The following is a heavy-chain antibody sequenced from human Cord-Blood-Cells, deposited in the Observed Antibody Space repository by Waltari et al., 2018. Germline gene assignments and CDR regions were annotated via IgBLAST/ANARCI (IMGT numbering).Heavy chain of an antibody. D-gene: IGHD3-16*01. CDR1: GGSFSGYY. CDR2: INHSGST. J-gene: IGHJ3*02. CDR3: ARGLGAADAFDI. V-gene: IGHV4-34*01. Sequence: QVQLQQWGAGLLKPSETLSLTCAVYGGSFSGYYWSWIRQPPGKGLEWIGEINHSGSTNYNPSHKSRVTISVDTSKNQFSLKLSSVTAADTAVYYCARGLGAADAFDIWGQGTMVTVSS.